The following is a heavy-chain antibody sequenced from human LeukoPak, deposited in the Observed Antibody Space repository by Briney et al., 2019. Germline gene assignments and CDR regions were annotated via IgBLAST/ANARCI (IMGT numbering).Heavy chain of an antibody. CDR3: AYNRNFALDN. V-gene: IGHV4/OR15-8*01. CDR1: GASIESHSW. Sequence: SETLSLTCAVSGASIESHSWWSWVRQPPGKGLEWTGEVYHDGSANYKPSLKSRVTISADTSRNHFSLKLTSVTAADTAVYYCAYNRNFALDNWGRGTLVTVSS. J-gene: IGHJ4*01. D-gene: IGHD1-14*01. CDR2: VYHDGSA.